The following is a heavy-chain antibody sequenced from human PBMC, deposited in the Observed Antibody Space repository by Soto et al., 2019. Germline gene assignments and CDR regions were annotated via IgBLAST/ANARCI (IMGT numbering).Heavy chain of an antibody. V-gene: IGHV1-69*13. D-gene: IGHD3-3*01. CDR3: ASVTIRYYYGMDV. Sequence: SVKVSCKASGGTFSSYAISWVRQAPGQGLEWMGGIIPIFGTANYAQKFQGRVTITADESTSTAYMELSSLRSEDTAVYYCASVTIRYYYGMDVWGQGTTVTVSS. J-gene: IGHJ6*02. CDR1: GGTFSSYA. CDR2: IIPIFGTA.